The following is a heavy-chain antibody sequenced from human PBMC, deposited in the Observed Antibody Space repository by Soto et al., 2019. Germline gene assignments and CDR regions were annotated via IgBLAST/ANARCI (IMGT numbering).Heavy chain of an antibody. V-gene: IGHV4-31*03. CDR3: ARHDFDWLDYYFDY. J-gene: IGHJ4*02. CDR1: GGSISSGGYY. Sequence: QVQLQESGPGLVKPSQTLSLTCTVSGGSISSGGYYWSWIRQHPGKGLEWIGYIYYSGSTYYNPSLKSRVTISVDTSKNQFSLKLRSVTAADTAVYYCARHDFDWLDYYFDYWGQGTLVTVSS. D-gene: IGHD3-9*01. CDR2: IYYSGST.